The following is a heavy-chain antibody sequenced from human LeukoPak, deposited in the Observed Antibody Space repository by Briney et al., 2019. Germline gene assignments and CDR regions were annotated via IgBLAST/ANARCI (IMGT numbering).Heavy chain of an antibody. J-gene: IGHJ2*01. CDR3: ARGRWLQLVRPPTYWYFDL. Sequence: SETLSLTCAVYGGSFSGYYWSWIRQPPGKGLEWIGEINHSGSTNYNPSLKSRVTISVDTSKNQFSLKLSSVTAADTAVYYCARGRWLQLVRPPTYWYFDLWGRGTLVTVSS. CDR1: GGSFSGYY. V-gene: IGHV4-34*01. D-gene: IGHD5-24*01. CDR2: INHSGST.